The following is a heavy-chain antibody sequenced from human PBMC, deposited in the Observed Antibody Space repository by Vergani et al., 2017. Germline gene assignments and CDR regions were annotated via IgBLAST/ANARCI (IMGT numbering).Heavy chain of an antibody. V-gene: IGHV3-74*03. Sequence: DVHLAESGGGFFQPGGSLRLSCSASGFSFNSYWMNWVRQVPGKGLLWVSRIKSDGSITAYADSVKGRFTISRDNAQNTLDLQKNSLRVEDTGVYYCERARCIETCYMSNWLDSWGQGTLVTVSS. CDR1: GFSFNSYW. CDR2: IKSDGSIT. J-gene: IGHJ5*01. D-gene: IGHD3-9*01. CDR3: ERARCIETCYMSNWLDS.